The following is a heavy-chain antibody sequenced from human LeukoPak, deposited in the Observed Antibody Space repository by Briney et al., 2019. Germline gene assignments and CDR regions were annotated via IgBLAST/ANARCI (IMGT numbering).Heavy chain of an antibody. CDR3: ARSDSYYDFWSGYSSDAFDI. J-gene: IGHJ3*02. V-gene: IGHV3-48*02. D-gene: IGHD3-3*01. Sequence: GGSLRLSCAASGFTFSSYSMNWVRQAPGKGLEWDSYISSSSSTIYYADSVKGRFTISRDNAKNSLYLQMNSLRDEDTAVYYCARSDSYYDFWSGYSSDAFDIWGQGTMVTVSS. CDR1: GFTFSSYS. CDR2: ISSSSSTI.